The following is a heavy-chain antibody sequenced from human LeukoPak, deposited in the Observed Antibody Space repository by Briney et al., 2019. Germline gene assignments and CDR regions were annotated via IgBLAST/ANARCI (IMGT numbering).Heavy chain of an antibody. Sequence: GGSLRLSCAASGFTVSSYSMNWVRQAPGKGLEWVSSISGSGGTTYYADSVKGRFTISRDNSKNTLHLQMRSLRAVDTALYYCAKAAIWFGELLSWFDPWXXXTLVTVSS. CDR1: GFTVSSYS. CDR3: AKAAIWFGELLSWFDP. D-gene: IGHD3-10*01. J-gene: IGHJ5*02. CDR2: ISGSGGTT. V-gene: IGHV3-23*01.